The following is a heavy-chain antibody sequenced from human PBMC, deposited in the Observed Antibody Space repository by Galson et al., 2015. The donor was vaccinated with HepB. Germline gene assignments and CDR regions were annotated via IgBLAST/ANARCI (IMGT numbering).Heavy chain of an antibody. Sequence: QVQLQESGPGLVKPSETLSLTCTVSGGSISSYYWSWIRQPPGKGLEWIGYIYYSGSTNYNPSLKSRVTISVDTSKNQFSLKLSSVTAADTAVYYCARWGGPSGWSFDYWGQGTLVTVSS. CDR3: ARWGGPSGWSFDY. CDR2: IYYSGST. D-gene: IGHD6-19*01. CDR1: GGSISSYY. J-gene: IGHJ4*02. V-gene: IGHV4-59*01.